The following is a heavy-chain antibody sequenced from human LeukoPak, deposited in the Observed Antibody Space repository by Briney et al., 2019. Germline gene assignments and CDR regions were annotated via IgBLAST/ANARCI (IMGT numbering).Heavy chain of an antibody. CDR2: ITPYNGNT. CDR1: GYTFTNYG. V-gene: IGHV1-18*01. Sequence: ASVKVPCKASGYTFTNYGICWVQQAPGQGLEWMGWITPYNGNTDYAQELQGRVTMTTDTSTSTAYMDLRNLRSDDTAVYCCSTGVGLPLYYFDHQDDGTVLTVST. D-gene: IGHD1-26*01. CDR3: STGVGLPLYYFDH. J-gene: IGHJ4*01.